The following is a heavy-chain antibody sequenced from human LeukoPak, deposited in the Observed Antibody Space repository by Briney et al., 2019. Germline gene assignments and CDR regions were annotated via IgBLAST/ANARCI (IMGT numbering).Heavy chain of an antibody. Sequence: GASVKVSCKASGYTFTGYYMHWVRQAPGQALEWMGWINPNSGGTNYAQKFQGRVTMTRDTSISAVYMELSRLRSDDTAVYYCARDGTGVYNLVQYWGQGTLVTVSS. CDR3: ARDGTGVYNLVQY. CDR1: GYTFTGYY. V-gene: IGHV1-2*02. J-gene: IGHJ4*02. D-gene: IGHD5-24*01. CDR2: INPNSGGT.